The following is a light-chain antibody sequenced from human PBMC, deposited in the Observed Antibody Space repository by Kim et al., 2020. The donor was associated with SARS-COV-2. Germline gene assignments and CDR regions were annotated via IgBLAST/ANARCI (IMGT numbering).Light chain of an antibody. CDR3: QNYESYRA. CDR2: KAS. CDR1: QSINRW. V-gene: IGKV1-5*03. J-gene: IGKJ1*01. Sequence: SADGGGSVTITGRTSQSINRWLAWYQQKPGRAPKLMIYKASTLDSGVPTRFSGSGSGTEFTTTISSVQPDDFATYYCQNYESYRAFGKGTKVDIK.